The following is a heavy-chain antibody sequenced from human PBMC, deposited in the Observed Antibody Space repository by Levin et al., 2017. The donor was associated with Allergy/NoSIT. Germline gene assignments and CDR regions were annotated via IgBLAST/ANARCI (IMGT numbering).Heavy chain of an antibody. J-gene: IGHJ4*02. D-gene: IGHD3-22*01. V-gene: IGHV3-9*01. CDR3: AKSGVGKYDSSGYYDQPEHYFDY. Sequence: SLKISCAASGFTFDDYAMHWVRQAPGKGLEWVSGISWNSGSIGYADSVKGRFTISRDNAKNSLYLQMNSLRAEDTALYYCAKSGVGKYDSSGYYDQPEHYFDYWGQGTLVTVSS. CDR1: GFTFDDYA. CDR2: ISWNSGSI.